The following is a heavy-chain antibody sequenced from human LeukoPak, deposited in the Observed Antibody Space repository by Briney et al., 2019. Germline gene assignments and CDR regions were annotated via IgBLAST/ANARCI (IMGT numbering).Heavy chain of an antibody. D-gene: IGHD6-19*01. J-gene: IGHJ5*02. CDR3: ARAQCSGWQQNWFDP. CDR2: IYTSGST. CDR1: GGSISSYY. Sequence: SETLSLTCTVSGGSISSYYWSWIRQPAGKGLEWIGRIYTSGSTNYNPSLKSRVTMSVDTSKNQFSLKLSSVTAADTAVYYCARAQCSGWQQNWFDPWGQGTLVTVSS. V-gene: IGHV4-4*07.